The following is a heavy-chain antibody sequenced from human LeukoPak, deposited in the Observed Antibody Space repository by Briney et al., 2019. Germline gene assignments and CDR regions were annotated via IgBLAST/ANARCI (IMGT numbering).Heavy chain of an antibody. CDR3: TGNYYGSGSYADFDY. Sequence: PWGSLRLSCAASGFTFSSYGMHWVRQASGKGLEWVGRIRSTANGYATAYAASVKGRFTISRDDSKNTAYLQMDSLKTEDTAVYYCTGNYYGSGSYADFDYWGQGTLVTVSS. CDR2: IRSTANGYAT. J-gene: IGHJ4*02. V-gene: IGHV3-73*01. CDR1: GFTFSSYG. D-gene: IGHD3-10*01.